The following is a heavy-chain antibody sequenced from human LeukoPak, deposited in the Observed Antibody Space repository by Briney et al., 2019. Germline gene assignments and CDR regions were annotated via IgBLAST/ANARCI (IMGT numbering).Heavy chain of an antibody. V-gene: IGHV4-4*02. CDR1: GDSISNSML. D-gene: IGHD2/OR15-2a*01. CDR2: KYRSGTT. CDR3: ARLKDFTGKEYYFFDL. J-gene: IGHJ2*01. Sequence: SETLSLTCTMSGDSISNSMLWSWVRQPPGKGLEWVGEKYRSGTTNYNPYLKSRVTISTDNSKNQVSLELNSVTAADTAVYFCARLKDFTGKEYYFFDLWGRGTLVTVSS.